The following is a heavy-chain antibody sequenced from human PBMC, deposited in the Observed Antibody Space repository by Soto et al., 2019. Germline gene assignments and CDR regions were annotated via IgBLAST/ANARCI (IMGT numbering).Heavy chain of an antibody. CDR2: ISSSSSYI. D-gene: IGHD6-6*01. Sequence: EVQLVESGGGLVKPGGSLRLSCAASGFTFSSYSMNWVRQAPGKGLEWVSSISSSSSYIYYADSVKGRFTISRDNAKNSLYLQMNSLRAEDTAVYYCARGEYSSSVAFDIWGQGTMVTVSS. CDR1: GFTFSSYS. V-gene: IGHV3-21*01. CDR3: ARGEYSSSVAFDI. J-gene: IGHJ3*02.